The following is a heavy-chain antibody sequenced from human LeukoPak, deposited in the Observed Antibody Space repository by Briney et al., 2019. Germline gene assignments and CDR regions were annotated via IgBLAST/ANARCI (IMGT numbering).Heavy chain of an antibody. Sequence: SETLPLTCAVYGGSFSGYYWSWIRQPPGKGLEWIGEINHSGSTNYNPSLKSRVTISVDTSKNQFSLKLSSVTAADAAVYYCASSKLPYYYYGMDVWGQGTTVTVSS. CDR3: ASSKLPYYYYGMDV. D-gene: IGHD2-15*01. CDR1: GGSFSGYY. CDR2: INHSGST. V-gene: IGHV4-34*01. J-gene: IGHJ6*02.